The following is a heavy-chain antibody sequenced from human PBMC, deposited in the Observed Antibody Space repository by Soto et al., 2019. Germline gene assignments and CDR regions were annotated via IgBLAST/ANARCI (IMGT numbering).Heavy chain of an antibody. CDR2: ISYDGSNK. J-gene: IGHJ4*02. Sequence: VQLVESGGGLVQPGGSLRLSCAASGFTFSDYWMHWVRQAPGEGLVWVAVISYDGSNKYYADSVKGRFTISRDNSKNTLYLQMNSLRAEDTAVYYCAREPYDYVWGDPGCGFDYWGQGTLVTVSS. CDR3: AREPYDYVWGDPGCGFDY. D-gene: IGHD3-16*01. V-gene: IGHV3-30-3*01. CDR1: GFTFSDYW.